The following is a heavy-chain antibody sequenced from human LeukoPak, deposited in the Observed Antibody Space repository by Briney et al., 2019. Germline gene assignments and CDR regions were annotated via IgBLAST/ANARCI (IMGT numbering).Heavy chain of an antibody. J-gene: IGHJ6*02. CDR1: GFTVSSNY. Sequence: GGSLRLSCAASGFTVSSNYMSWVRQAPGKGLEWVSVIYSGGSTYYADSVKGRFTISRDNSKNTLYLQMNSLRAEDTAVYYCARDGGKQWLSNYYYYGMDVWGQGTTVTVSS. CDR3: ARDGGKQWLSNYYYYGMDV. D-gene: IGHD6-19*01. CDR2: IYSGGST. V-gene: IGHV3-53*05.